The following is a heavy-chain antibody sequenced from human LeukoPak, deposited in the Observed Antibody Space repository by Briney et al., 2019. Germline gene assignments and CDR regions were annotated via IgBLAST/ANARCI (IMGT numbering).Heavy chain of an antibody. D-gene: IGHD3-3*02. CDR3: AKANGAIFGVAGYFDY. CDR1: GFTFSNYA. CDR2: ISGSASST. V-gene: IGHV3-23*01. J-gene: IGHJ4*02. Sequence: GGSLRLSCAASGFTFSNYAMSWVRQAPGKGLEWVSAISGSASSTYHADSVKGRFTISRDNSKNTLYLQMNSLRADDTAVYYCAKANGAIFGVAGYFDYWGQGTLVTVSS.